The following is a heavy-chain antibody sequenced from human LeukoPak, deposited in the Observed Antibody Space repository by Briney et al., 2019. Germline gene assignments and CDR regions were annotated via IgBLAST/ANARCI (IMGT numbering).Heavy chain of an antibody. CDR1: GFTFSRYG. D-gene: IGHD3-22*01. Sequence: GGSLRLSCAASGFTFSRYGMHWVRQAPGRGLEWVAVIWYDGSNKYYAESVKGRFTISRDNSKNTLHLQMNSLRAEDTAVYYCARDPPMYYYDEPGSRDAFDIWGQGTMVTVSS. CDR2: IWYDGSNK. CDR3: ARDPPMYYYDEPGSRDAFDI. J-gene: IGHJ3*02. V-gene: IGHV3-33*01.